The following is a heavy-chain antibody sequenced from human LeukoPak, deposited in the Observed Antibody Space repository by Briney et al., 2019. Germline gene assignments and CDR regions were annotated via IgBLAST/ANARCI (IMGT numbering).Heavy chain of an antibody. CDR1: GFTFSSYA. CDR2: ISGSGGST. D-gene: IGHD2/OR15-2a*01. CDR3: ARDWFHAIDY. V-gene: IGHV3-23*01. J-gene: IGHJ4*02. Sequence: GGSLRLSCAASGFTFSSYAMSWVRQAPGKGLEWVSAISGSGGSTYYADSVKGRFTISRDNAKNTLYLQMNSLRAEDAAVYYCARDWFHAIDYWGQGTLVTVSS.